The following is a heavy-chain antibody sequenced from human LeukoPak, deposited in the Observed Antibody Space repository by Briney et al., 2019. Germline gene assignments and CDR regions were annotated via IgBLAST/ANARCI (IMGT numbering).Heavy chain of an antibody. Sequence: PGGSLRLSCAASGFTFSSYSMNWVRQAPGKGLEWVSSISSSSSYIYYADSVKGRFTISRDNAKNSLYLQMNSLRAEDTAVYYCARGSWDLGGWFDPWGQGTLVTVSS. CDR2: ISSSSSYI. CDR3: ARGSWDLGGWFDP. D-gene: IGHD3-16*01. V-gene: IGHV3-21*01. J-gene: IGHJ5*02. CDR1: GFTFSSYS.